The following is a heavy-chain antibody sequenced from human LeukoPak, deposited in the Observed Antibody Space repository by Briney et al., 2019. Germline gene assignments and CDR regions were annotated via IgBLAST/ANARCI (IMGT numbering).Heavy chain of an antibody. V-gene: IGHV4-34*01. D-gene: IGHD3-16*02. CDR3: ARGHKGSGITFGGVLVPDY. CDR1: GGSFSGYY. J-gene: IGHJ4*02. Sequence: SETLSLTCAVYGGSFSGYYWSWIRQPPGKGLEWIGEINHSGSTNYNPSLKSRVTKSVDTSKNQFSLKLSSVPAADTAVYYCARGHKGSGITFGGVLVPDYWGQGTLVTVSS. CDR2: INHSGST.